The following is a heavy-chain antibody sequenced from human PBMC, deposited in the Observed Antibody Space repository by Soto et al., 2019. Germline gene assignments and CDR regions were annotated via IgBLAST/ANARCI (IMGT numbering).Heavy chain of an antibody. V-gene: IGHV4-59*01. Sequence: SETLSLTCTVSGGSISSYYWSWIRQPPVNGLEWIGYIYYSGSTNYNPSLKSRVTISVDTSKNQFSLKLSSVTAADTAVYYCAREGYDSSGYYPNWFDPWGQGTLVTVSS. CDR2: IYYSGST. CDR1: GGSISSYY. D-gene: IGHD3-22*01. J-gene: IGHJ5*02. CDR3: AREGYDSSGYYPNWFDP.